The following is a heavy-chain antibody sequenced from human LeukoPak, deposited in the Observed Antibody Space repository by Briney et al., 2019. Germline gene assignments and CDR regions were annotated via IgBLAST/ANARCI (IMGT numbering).Heavy chain of an antibody. CDR1: GGTFSSYA. CDR2: IIPIFGTA. J-gene: IGHJ3*02. CDR3: ARDSDDSSGSQGGVAFDI. Sequence: SVKVSCKASGGTFSSYAISWVRQAPGQGLEWMGGIIPIFGTANYAQKFQGRVTITADESTSTAYMKLSSLRSEDTAVYYCARDSDDSSGSQGGVAFDIWGQGTMVTVSS. D-gene: IGHD3-22*01. V-gene: IGHV1-69*13.